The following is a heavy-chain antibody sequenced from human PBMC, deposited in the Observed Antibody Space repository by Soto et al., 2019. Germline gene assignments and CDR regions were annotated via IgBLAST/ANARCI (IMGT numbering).Heavy chain of an antibody. J-gene: IGHJ6*02. CDR2: ISYDGSDK. D-gene: IGHD3-3*01. V-gene: IGHV3-30*18. CDR3: AKDRPITIFGVVISVGMDV. Sequence: GGSLRLSCAASGFTFSSYGMHWVRQAPGKGLEWVAVISYDGSDKYYADSVKGRFTISRDNSKNTLYLQMNSLRAEDTAVYYCAKDRPITIFGVVISVGMDVWGQGTTVTVSS. CDR1: GFTFSSYG.